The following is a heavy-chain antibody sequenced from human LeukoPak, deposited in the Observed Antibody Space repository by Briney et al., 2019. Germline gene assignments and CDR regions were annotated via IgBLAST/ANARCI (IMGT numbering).Heavy chain of an antibody. D-gene: IGHD3-16*01. J-gene: IGHJ4*02. CDR3: GMMD. CDR2: IYPGNSDT. V-gene: IGHV5-51*01. CDR1: GSLFTTYW. Sequence: GGTLQISCQGSGSLFTTYWIAWVRQVPGKGLEWMGIIYPGNSDTRYSPSFQGQVTISVDKSISTAYLDWNSLKASDTAIYYHGMMDWGQGTLVTVSS.